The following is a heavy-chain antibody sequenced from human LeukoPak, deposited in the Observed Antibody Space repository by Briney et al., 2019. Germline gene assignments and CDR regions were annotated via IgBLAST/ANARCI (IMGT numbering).Heavy chain of an antibody. CDR3: AKELTTERTPGVDS. Sequence: PGGPLRLSCTASGFTFSSYSMSWVRQGPGTGLEWVSAISGSGDTTIYADSVKGRFTISRDNSKKTLYLQVNSLRAEDTAVYFCAKELTTERTPGVDSWGQGTLVTVSS. CDR2: ISGSGDTT. V-gene: IGHV3-23*01. CDR1: GFTFSSYS. D-gene: IGHD4-17*01. J-gene: IGHJ4*02.